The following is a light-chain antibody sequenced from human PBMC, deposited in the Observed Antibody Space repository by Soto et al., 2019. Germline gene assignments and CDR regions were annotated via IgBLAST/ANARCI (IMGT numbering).Light chain of an antibody. Sequence: QSALAQPASVSGSPGQSITISCTGTSSDVGGYNYVSWYQQHPGKAPKLMIFEVSNRPSGVSNRFSGSKSANTAPLTISGLQPEDEADYYCSSYRSSGPLYVFGTGTKVTVL. CDR3: SSYRSSGPLYV. J-gene: IGLJ1*01. CDR2: EVS. CDR1: SSDVGGYNY. V-gene: IGLV2-14*01.